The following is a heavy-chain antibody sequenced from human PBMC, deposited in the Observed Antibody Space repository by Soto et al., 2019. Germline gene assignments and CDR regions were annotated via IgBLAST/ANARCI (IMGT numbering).Heavy chain of an antibody. CDR2: VYYSGTT. Sequence: QVQLQESGPGLVKPSETLSLTCSVSGASISSYYWSWIRQPPGKGLEWIGYVYYSGTTTYNPSLQSRVSMSLDTTHSQFSLRLSSVTAADTAVYYCARERGNCNNAFDIWGQGTMVTVSS. J-gene: IGHJ3*02. CDR3: ARERGNCNNAFDI. D-gene: IGHD1-7*01. V-gene: IGHV4-59*01. CDR1: GASISSYY.